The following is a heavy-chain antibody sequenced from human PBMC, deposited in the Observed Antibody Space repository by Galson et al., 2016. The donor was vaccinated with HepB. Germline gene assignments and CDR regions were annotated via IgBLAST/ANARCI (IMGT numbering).Heavy chain of an antibody. D-gene: IGHD3-9*01. Sequence: SVKVSCKASGYTFTNYGVSWVRQAPGQGLEWMGWISSYNGDTNYAQKFQGRVTMTTDKSTSTAYMDLRSLKSDDTAVYFRARGGANFDWILDFWGQGTLVTVSS. J-gene: IGHJ4*02. CDR3: ARGGANFDWILDF. CDR1: GYTFTNYG. V-gene: IGHV1-18*01. CDR2: ISSYNGDT.